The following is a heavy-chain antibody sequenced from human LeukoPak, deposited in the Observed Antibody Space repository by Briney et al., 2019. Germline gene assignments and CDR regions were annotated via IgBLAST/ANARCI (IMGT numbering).Heavy chain of an antibody. V-gene: IGHV4-39*01. CDR2: IYYSGST. J-gene: IGHJ6*02. D-gene: IGHD2-15*01. Sequence: SETLSLTCTVSGGSISSSSYYWGWIRQPPGKGLEWIGSIYYSGSTYYNPSLKSRVTISVDTSKNQFSLKLSSVTAADTAVYYCARRCGGRCPRNYYYYYGMDVWGQGTTVTVSS. CDR1: GGSISSSSYY. CDR3: ARRCGGRCPRNYYYYYGMDV.